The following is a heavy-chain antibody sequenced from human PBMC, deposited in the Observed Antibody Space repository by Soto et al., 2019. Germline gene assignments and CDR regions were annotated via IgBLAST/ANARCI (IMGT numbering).Heavy chain of an antibody. Sequence: GGSLRLSCAASGFTFSSYAMSWVRQAPGKGLEWVSAINGGGSSTYYADSVKGRFTISRDNSKNTLYLQMNSLRAEDSAVYYCAKDLPGRASSGYYFDYWGQGTLVTVSS. J-gene: IGHJ4*02. V-gene: IGHV3-23*01. CDR2: INGGGSST. D-gene: IGHD3-22*01. CDR1: GFTFSSYA. CDR3: AKDLPGRASSGYYFDY.